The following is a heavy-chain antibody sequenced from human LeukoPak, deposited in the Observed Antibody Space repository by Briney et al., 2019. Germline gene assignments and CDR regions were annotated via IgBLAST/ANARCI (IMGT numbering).Heavy chain of an antibody. V-gene: IGHV3-21*01. CDR3: ARDHYPGGRITMVRGVIIYYFDY. Sequence: PGGSLRLSCAASGFTFSSYSMSWVRQAPGKGLEWVSSISTSSSYIYYAYSVKGRFTISRDNAKNSLYLQMNSLRAEDTAVYYCARDHYPGGRITMVRGVIIYYFDYWGQGTLVTVSS. J-gene: IGHJ4*02. CDR1: GFTFSSYS. CDR2: ISTSSSYI. D-gene: IGHD3-10*01.